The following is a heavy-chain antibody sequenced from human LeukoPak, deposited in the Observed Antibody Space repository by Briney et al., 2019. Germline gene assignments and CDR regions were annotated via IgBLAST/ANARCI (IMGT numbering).Heavy chain of an antibody. CDR1: GTSISSSNSYR. V-gene: IGHV4-4*07. CDR3: TRGTVETTAEFE. Sequence: SETLSLTCMVFGTSISSSNSYRWSWVRQPAGKGLEWIGRIFASGTTDYNPSLKSRVTMSVDTPNNQFSLRLTSVTAADTAVYYCTRGTVETTAEFEWGRGTLVTVSS. J-gene: IGHJ4*02. CDR2: IFASGTT. D-gene: IGHD1-26*01.